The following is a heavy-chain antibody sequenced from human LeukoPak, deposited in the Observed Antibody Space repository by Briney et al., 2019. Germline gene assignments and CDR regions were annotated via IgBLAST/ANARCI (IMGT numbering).Heavy chain of an antibody. Sequence: SETLSLTCTVSGGSISSSSYYWGWIRQPPGKGLEWIGSIYYSGSTYYNPSLKSRVTKSVDTSKNQFSLKLSSVTAADTAVYYCARDRHGSGSNIDYWGQGTLVTVSS. V-gene: IGHV4-39*07. CDR1: GGSISSSSYY. D-gene: IGHD3-10*01. J-gene: IGHJ4*02. CDR2: IYYSGST. CDR3: ARDRHGSGSNIDY.